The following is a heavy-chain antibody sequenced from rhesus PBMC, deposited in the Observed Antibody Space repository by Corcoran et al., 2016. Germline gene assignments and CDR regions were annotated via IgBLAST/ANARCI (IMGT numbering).Heavy chain of an antibody. J-gene: IGHJ4*01. D-gene: IGHD6-25*01. Sequence: EVQLVETGGGLVQPGGSLKLPCVASGFTFRSYGMSWVRQAPGKGLEWVSGINSDGGSTYYADSVKGRFTISRDKSKNTLSLQMNSLRPEDTAVYYCRGGNWEVDYWGQGVLVTVSS. CDR1: GFTFRSYG. V-gene: IGHV3S5*01. CDR3: RGGNWEVDY. CDR2: INSDGGST.